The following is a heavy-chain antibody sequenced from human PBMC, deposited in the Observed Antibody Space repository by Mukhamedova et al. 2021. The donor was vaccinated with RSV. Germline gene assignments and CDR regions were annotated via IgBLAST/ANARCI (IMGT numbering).Heavy chain of an antibody. V-gene: IGHV1-69*01. CDR3: ARPRITIFGTTGWFDP. CDR2: GTA. D-gene: IGHD3-3*01. J-gene: IGHJ5*02. Sequence: GTANYAHKFQGRVTITADESTSTAYMELSSLRSEDTAVYYCARPRITIFGTTGWFDPWGQGTLVTVSS.